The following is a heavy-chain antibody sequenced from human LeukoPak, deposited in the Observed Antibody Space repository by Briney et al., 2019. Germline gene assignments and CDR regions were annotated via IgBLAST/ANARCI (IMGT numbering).Heavy chain of an antibody. Sequence: SETLSLTCTVSGGSISSYYWSWIRQPPGKGLGWIGYIYYSGSTNYNPPLKSRVTISVDTSKNQFSLKLSSVTAADMAVYYCARDGFYYYYGMDVWGQGTTVTVSS. CDR2: IYYSGST. CDR1: GGSISSYY. J-gene: IGHJ6*02. CDR3: ARDGFYYYYGMDV. V-gene: IGHV4-59*01. D-gene: IGHD2-2*03.